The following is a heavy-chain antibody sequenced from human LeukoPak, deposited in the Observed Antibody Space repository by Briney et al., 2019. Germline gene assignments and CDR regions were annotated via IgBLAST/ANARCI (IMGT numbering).Heavy chain of an antibody. V-gene: IGHV3-48*03. CDR2: IGSSGSTI. D-gene: IGHD3-10*01. Sequence: GGSLRLSCAASGYTFSSYEMNWVRQAPGKGLEWVSYIGSSGSTIYYADSVKGRFTISRDNDKNSLDLQMNRLSDEGTAGYYCARFSYGSGTHSCDYWGQGTLVTVSS. CDR1: GYTFSSYE. CDR3: ARFSYGSGTHSCDY. J-gene: IGHJ4*02.